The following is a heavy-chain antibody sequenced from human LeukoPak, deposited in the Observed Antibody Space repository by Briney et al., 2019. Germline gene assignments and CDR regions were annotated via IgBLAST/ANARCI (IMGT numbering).Heavy chain of an antibody. CDR2: MSYDGSNK. CDR1: GFTFSSYG. Sequence: GGSLRLSCAASGFTFSSYGMHWVRQAPGKGLEWVAVMSYDGSNKYYADSVKGRFTISRDNSKNTLYLQMNSLRAEDTAVYYCAKGYYDSSGTLDYWGQGTLVTVSS. J-gene: IGHJ4*02. D-gene: IGHD3-22*01. V-gene: IGHV3-30*18. CDR3: AKGYYDSSGTLDY.